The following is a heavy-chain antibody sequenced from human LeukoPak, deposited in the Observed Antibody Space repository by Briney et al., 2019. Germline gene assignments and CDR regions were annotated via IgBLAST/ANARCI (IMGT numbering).Heavy chain of an antibody. CDR1: GFTFSSYG. J-gene: IGHJ3*02. CDR2: IWYDGSNK. V-gene: IGHV3-33*01. CDR3: ARGDRSDAFDI. Sequence: GGSLRLSCAASGFTFSSYGMHWVRQAPGKGLEWVAVIWYDGSNKYYADSVKGRFTISRDNSKNTLYLQMNSLRAEDTAVYYCARGDRSDAFDIWGQGTMVTVSS. D-gene: IGHD2-21*02.